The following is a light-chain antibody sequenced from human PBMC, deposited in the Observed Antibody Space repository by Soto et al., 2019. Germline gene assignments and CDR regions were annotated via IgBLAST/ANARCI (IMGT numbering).Light chain of an antibody. CDR3: SSYTSSSTLYVV. Sequence: QSALTQPASVSGSPGQSITISCTGTSSDVGGYNYVSWYQQHPGKAPKLMIYDDSNRPSGVSNRFSGSKSGNTASLTISGLQADDEADYYCSSYTSSSTLYVVFGGGTKLTVL. CDR2: DDS. CDR1: SSDVGGYNY. V-gene: IGLV2-14*01. J-gene: IGLJ2*01.